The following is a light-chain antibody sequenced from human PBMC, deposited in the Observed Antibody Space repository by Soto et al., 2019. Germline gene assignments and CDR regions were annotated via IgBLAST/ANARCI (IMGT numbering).Light chain of an antibody. V-gene: IGKV1-39*01. CDR2: GAS. CDR1: QSISFY. J-gene: IGKJ1*01. CDR3: QEGYTSSRT. Sequence: DIQMTQSPSSLSASVGDRVTITCRASQSISFYLNWYQHRPGKAPQLLIYGASTLRSGVPSRFRGRGSGTDFTLTITSLQPEDFATYSCQEGYTSSRTFGQGTTVEI.